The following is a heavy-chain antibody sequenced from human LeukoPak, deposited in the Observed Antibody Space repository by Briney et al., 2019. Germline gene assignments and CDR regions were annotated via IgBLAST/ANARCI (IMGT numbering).Heavy chain of an antibody. CDR1: GGTFSSYA. V-gene: IGHV1-69*13. Sequence: ASVKVSRKASGGTFSSYAISWVRQAPGQGLEWMGGIIPIFGTANYAQKFQGRVTITADESTSTAYMELSSLRSEDTAVYYCARPRGYSYGLVQALPFDYWGRGTLVTVSS. D-gene: IGHD5-18*01. J-gene: IGHJ4*02. CDR3: ARPRGYSYGLVQALPFDY. CDR2: IIPIFGTA.